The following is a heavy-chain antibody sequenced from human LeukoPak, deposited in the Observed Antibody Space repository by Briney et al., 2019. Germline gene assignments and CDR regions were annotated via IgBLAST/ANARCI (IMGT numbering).Heavy chain of an antibody. J-gene: IGHJ4*02. CDR3: ARGRIAAAYYFDY. V-gene: IGHV4-30-2*01. CDR1: GGSISSSSYY. Sequence: PSETLSLTCTVSGGSISSSSYYWSWIRQPPGKGLEWIGYIYHSGSTYYNPSLKSRVTISVDRSKNQFSLKLSSVTAADTAVYYCARGRIAAAYYFDYWGQGTLVTVSS. CDR2: IYHSGST. D-gene: IGHD6-13*01.